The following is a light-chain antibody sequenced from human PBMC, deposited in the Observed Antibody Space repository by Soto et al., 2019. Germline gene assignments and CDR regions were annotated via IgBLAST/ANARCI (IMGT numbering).Light chain of an antibody. J-gene: IGKJ1*01. CDR2: QTS. V-gene: IGKV3-11*01. CDR1: QYINTR. CDR3: QQRQSWPRT. Sequence: EIVWTHAQATLSSFPVDRVTLSCRASQYINTRLAWSQHRPGQDPRLLIYQTSIRTAGIPARFSASGSGTDFSRTSSDVQPEDFALYYCQQRQSWPRTFGQGPKVDI.